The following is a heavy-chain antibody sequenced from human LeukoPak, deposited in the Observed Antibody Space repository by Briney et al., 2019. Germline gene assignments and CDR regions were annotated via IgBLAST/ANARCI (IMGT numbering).Heavy chain of an antibody. V-gene: IGHV3-20*04. D-gene: IGHD5-18*01. CDR2: INWNGGST. CDR3: AQGHSHTAMYF. J-gene: IGHJ4*02. Sequence: GGSLRLSCAASGFTFDDYGMSWVRQAPGKGLEWVSGINWNGGSTGYADSVKGRFTISRDNAKNSLYLQMNSLRAEDTALYYCAQGHSHTAMYFWGQGTLVTVSS. CDR1: GFTFDDYG.